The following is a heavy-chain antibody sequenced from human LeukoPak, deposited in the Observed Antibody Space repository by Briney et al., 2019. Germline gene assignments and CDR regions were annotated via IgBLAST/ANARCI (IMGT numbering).Heavy chain of an antibody. CDR3: ARVPRIAAAGRYYYYYYYMDV. D-gene: IGHD6-13*01. CDR2: INHSGST. CDR1: DGSFSGYY. V-gene: IGHV4-34*01. J-gene: IGHJ6*03. Sequence: SETLSLTCAVYDGSFSGYYWSWIRQPPGKGLEWIGEINHSGSTNYNPSLKSRVTISVDTSKNQFSLKLSSVAAADTAVYYCARVPRIAAAGRYYYYYYYMDVWGKGTTVTVSS.